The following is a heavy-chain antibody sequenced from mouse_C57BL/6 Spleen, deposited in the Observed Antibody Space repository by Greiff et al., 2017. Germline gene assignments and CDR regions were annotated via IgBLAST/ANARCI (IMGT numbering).Heavy chain of an antibody. CDR2: IYPRSGNT. CDR3: AREGGGNSELAY. J-gene: IGHJ3*01. V-gene: IGHV1-81*01. Sequence: VKLVESGAELARPGASVKLSCKASGYTFTSYGISWVKQRPGQGLEWIGEIYPRSGNTYYNQKFKGTATLTADKSSSPAYLELRSLTSEDSAVYFCAREGGGNSELAYWGQGTLVTVSA. D-gene: IGHD2-1*01. CDR1: GYTFTSYG.